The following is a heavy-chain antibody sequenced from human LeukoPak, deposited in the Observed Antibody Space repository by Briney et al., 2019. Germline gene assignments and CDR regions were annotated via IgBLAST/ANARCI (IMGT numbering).Heavy chain of an antibody. CDR1: GFTFSRYW. CDR2: INSDGSST. J-gene: IGHJ5*02. V-gene: IGHV3-74*01. Sequence: GGSLRLSCETAGFTFSRYWMYWVRQAPGKGLVWVSRINSDGSSTSYADSVKGRFTISRDNAKNTLYLQMNSLRAEDTAVYYCARDAGGYDFWSGYSSSWFDPWGQGTLVTVSS. D-gene: IGHD3-3*01. CDR3: ARDAGGYDFWSGYSSSWFDP.